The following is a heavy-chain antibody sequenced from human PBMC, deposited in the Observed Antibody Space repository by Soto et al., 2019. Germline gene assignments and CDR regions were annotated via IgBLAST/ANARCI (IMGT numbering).Heavy chain of an antibody. Sequence: VASVKVSCKASGYTFTVYYMHWARQAPGQGLEWMGWINPKSGGTMYPQKFQGRVTMTWDTSISTAYMALTRLRSDDTAVYYCARDLAKGGGSAGFDYWGQGTLVTVSS. D-gene: IGHD1-26*01. CDR1: GYTFTVYY. CDR3: ARDLAKGGGSAGFDY. V-gene: IGHV1-2*02. CDR2: INPKSGGT. J-gene: IGHJ4*02.